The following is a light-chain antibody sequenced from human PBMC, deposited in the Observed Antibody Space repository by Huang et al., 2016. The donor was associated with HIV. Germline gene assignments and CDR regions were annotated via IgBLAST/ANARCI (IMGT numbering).Light chain of an antibody. J-gene: IGKJ2*01. CDR3: QSYNSFST. V-gene: IGKV1-5*03. CDR1: QSISSW. CDR2: KAS. Sequence: DIQMTQSPSTLSASVGDRVTITCRASQSISSWLAWYQQKPGKAPKLLIYKASNLESGVASRLSGSGSGTEFTLTISSLQPDDSATYWCQSYNSFSTFGQGTKL.